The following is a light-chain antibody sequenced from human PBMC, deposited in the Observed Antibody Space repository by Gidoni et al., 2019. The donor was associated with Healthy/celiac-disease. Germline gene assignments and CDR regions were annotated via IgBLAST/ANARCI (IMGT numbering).Light chain of an antibody. CDR2: DAS. Sequence: DIQMTQSPSSLSASVGDRVTITCQASQDISNYLNWYQQKPGKAPKLLIYDASNLETGVPSRFSGSGSGTDFTFTISSLQPEDIATYYCQQYDNLPLTFXSXTKVDIK. CDR1: QDISNY. J-gene: IGKJ3*01. CDR3: QQYDNLPLT. V-gene: IGKV1-33*01.